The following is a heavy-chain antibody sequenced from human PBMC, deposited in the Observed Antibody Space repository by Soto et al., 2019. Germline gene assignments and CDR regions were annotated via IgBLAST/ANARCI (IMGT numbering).Heavy chain of an antibody. J-gene: IGHJ6*02. Sequence: GGSLRLSCAASGFTFSSYGMHWVRQAPGKGLEWVAVIWYDGSNKKYGDSVKGRFTISRDNSKNTLYLQMNSLRAEDTAVDYCAKDRVQVGDTDYYYAMDVWGQGTTVTVSS. CDR2: IWYDGSNK. CDR3: AKDRVQVGDTDYYYAMDV. V-gene: IGHV3-33*06. CDR1: GFTFSSYG. D-gene: IGHD1-26*01.